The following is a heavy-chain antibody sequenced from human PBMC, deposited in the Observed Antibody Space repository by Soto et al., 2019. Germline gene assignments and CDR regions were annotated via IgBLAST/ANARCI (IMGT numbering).Heavy chain of an antibody. D-gene: IGHD3-10*01. CDR3: ARDSDYGSVYYYYYMDV. Sequence: ASVKVSCKASGYTLTSYGISWVRQAPGQRLEWMGWINAYNGNTKYSQKFQGRVTITRDTSASTAYMELSSMRSEDTAVYYCARDSDYGSVYYYYYMDVWGKGTTVTVSS. J-gene: IGHJ6*03. CDR1: GYTLTSYG. V-gene: IGHV1-18*01. CDR2: INAYNGNT.